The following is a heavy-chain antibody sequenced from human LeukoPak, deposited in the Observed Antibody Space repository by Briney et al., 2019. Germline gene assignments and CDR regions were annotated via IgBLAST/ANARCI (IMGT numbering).Heavy chain of an antibody. CDR1: GGSIRSSYYY. Sequence: PSETLSLTCTVSGGSIRSSYYYWGWIRQPPGKGLEWIGSIYDSGSTYYNPSLKSRVTISVDRSKNQFSLKLSSVTAADTAVYYCASAYDILVMLIYWGQGTLVTVSS. CDR3: ASAYDILVMLIY. V-gene: IGHV4-39*07. D-gene: IGHD3-9*01. J-gene: IGHJ4*02. CDR2: IYDSGST.